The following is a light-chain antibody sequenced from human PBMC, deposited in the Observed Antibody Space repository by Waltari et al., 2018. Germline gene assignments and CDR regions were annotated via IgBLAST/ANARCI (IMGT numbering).Light chain of an antibody. CDR1: SSNIGAGYD. Sequence: QSVLTQPPSVSGAPGQTVTISCAGSSSNIGAGYDVHWYQQLPGAAPKLLIYAYSSRPSGVPDRFSGSKSGTSASLAINGLQPEDEADYYCQSYDSALSAVFGGGTKVTVL. V-gene: IGLV1-40*01. CDR2: AYS. J-gene: IGLJ3*02. CDR3: QSYDSALSAV.